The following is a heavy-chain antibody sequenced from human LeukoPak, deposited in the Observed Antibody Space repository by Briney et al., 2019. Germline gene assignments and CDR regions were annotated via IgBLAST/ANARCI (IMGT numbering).Heavy chain of an antibody. V-gene: IGHV4-30-2*01. J-gene: IGHJ4*02. Sequence: SETLSLTCAVSGGSISSGGHAWSWMRQPPGKGLEWIGYIYNTGAAFYSPSLKSRVTMSLGSSTNQFSLRLSAVTAADTAIYYCASAVYTLYYFDYWGQGALVTASS. CDR3: ASAVYTLYYFDY. D-gene: IGHD5-18*01. CDR2: IYNTGAA. CDR1: GGSISSGGHA.